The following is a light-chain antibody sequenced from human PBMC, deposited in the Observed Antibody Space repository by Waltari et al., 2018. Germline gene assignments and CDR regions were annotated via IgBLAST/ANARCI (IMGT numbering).Light chain of an antibody. J-gene: IGKJ4*01. Sequence: DFVLTQSPDSVAVSLGQRAPINCKSSQSVLSRSTNQNYLAWYQKKLVQPPRLLIYWASTRESGVPDRFSAGGSGTEFTRTINNLQAEDVAVYYCQQYYGAPLTFGGGTKVEIK. CDR3: QQYYGAPLT. CDR1: QSVLSRSTNQNY. CDR2: WAS. V-gene: IGKV4-1*01.